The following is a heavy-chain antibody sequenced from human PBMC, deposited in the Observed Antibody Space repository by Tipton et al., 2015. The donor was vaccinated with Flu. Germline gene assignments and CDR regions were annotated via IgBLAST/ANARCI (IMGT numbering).Heavy chain of an antibody. V-gene: IGHV2-5*02. CDR1: GFSLITRGEA. Sequence: LVKPTQTLTLTCTFSGFSLITRGEAVGWVRQSPGGALEWLALIYWDDDLRYSASLKNRLTITKDTSKNQVVLTMTDVDPVDTGTYFCVHTGGRCSDGVCYADYYGLDVWGQGTTVSVSS. J-gene: IGHJ6*02. CDR2: IYWDDDL. D-gene: IGHD2-21*02. CDR3: VHTGGRCSDGVCYADYYGLDV.